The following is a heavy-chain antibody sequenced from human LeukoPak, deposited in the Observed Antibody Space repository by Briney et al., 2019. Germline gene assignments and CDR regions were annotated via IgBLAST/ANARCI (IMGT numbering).Heavy chain of an antibody. J-gene: IGHJ6*03. CDR2: ISWNSFTI. Sequence: GGSLRLSCAASGFTFDDYAMHWVRQAPGKGLEWVSGISWNSFTIGYADSVKGRFTTSRDNAKNSLYLQMNSLRVEDTALYYCAKDIGRVDTASTYMDVWGKGTTVTISS. CDR1: GFTFDDYA. V-gene: IGHV3-9*01. D-gene: IGHD5-18*01. CDR3: AKDIGRVDTASTYMDV.